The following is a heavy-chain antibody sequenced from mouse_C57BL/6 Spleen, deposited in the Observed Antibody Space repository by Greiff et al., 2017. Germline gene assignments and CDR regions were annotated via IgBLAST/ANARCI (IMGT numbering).Heavy chain of an antibody. J-gene: IGHJ4*01. CDR3: ARSHYYGSSSHARDY. V-gene: IGHV1-72*01. CDR2: IDPNSGGT. D-gene: IGHD1-1*01. CDR1: GYTFTSYW. Sequence: QVQLQQPGAELVKPGASVKLSCKASGYTFTSYWMHWVKQRPGRGLEWIGRIDPNSGGTKYNEKFKSKATLTVDKPSSTADMQLSSLTSEGSAVYDCARSHYYGSSSHARDYWGQGTSVTVSS.